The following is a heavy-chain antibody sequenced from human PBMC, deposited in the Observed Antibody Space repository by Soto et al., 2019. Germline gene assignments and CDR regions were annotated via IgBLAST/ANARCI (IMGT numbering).Heavy chain of an antibody. Sequence: VQLLESGGGLVQPGGSLRLSCAASEFTFRKYAMSWVRQARGKGLEWVSAITDSGGDTFHSDSVKGRFTISRDNTKNTLYLQMNSLRAEDTAVYYCAKGSTSSRPYYFDYWGQGTLVTVSS. CDR1: EFTFRKYA. D-gene: IGHD2-2*01. CDR3: AKGSTSSRPYYFDY. J-gene: IGHJ4*02. V-gene: IGHV3-23*01. CDR2: ITDSGGDT.